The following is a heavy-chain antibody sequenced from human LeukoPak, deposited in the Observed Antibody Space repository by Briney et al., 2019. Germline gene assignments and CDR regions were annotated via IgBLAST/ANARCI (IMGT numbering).Heavy chain of an antibody. J-gene: IGHJ4*02. D-gene: IGHD3-10*01. CDR3: AKDREITFRVRGVIYY. CDR1: GFTFSSYW. CDR2: ISGSGGST. V-gene: IGHV3-23*01. Sequence: GGSLRLSCAASGFTFSSYWMSWVRRAPGKGLEWVSAISGSGGSTYYADSVKGRFTISRDNSKNTLYLQMNSLRAEDTAVYYCAKDREITFRVRGVIYYWGQGTLVTVSS.